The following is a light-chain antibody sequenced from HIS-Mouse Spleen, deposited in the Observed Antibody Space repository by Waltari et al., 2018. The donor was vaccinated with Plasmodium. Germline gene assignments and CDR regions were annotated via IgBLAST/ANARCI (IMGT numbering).Light chain of an antibody. CDR2: GAS. Sequence: EIVLTQSPGTLSLSPGERATLSCRASQSVSSSYLAWYQQKPGQAPRLLSYGASSRATGIPDRVSGSGSGTDFTLTISRLEPEDFAVYYCQQYGSSGTFGQGTKVEIK. J-gene: IGKJ1*01. CDR1: QSVSSSY. CDR3: QQYGSSGT. V-gene: IGKV3-20*01.